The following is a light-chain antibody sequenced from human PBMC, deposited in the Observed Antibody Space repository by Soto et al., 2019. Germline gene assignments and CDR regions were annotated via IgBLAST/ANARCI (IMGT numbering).Light chain of an antibody. Sequence: QSVLTQPASVSGSPGQSITISCTGTSSDVGSYNLVSWYQQYPGKAPKLMIYEANKRPSGVSNRFSGSKSGNTASLTISGLQAEDEAEYYCSSYAGYSTSVVFGGGTKVTVL. CDR1: SSDVGSYNL. V-gene: IGLV2-23*01. J-gene: IGLJ2*01. CDR2: EAN. CDR3: SSYAGYSTSVV.